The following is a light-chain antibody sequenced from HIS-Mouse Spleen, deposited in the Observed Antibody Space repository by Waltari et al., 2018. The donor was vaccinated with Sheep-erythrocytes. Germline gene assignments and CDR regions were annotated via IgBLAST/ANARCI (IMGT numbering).Light chain of an antibody. CDR2: EGS. CDR3: CSYAGSSTPWV. CDR1: SSDVGSYNL. V-gene: IGLV2-23*01. Sequence: LTQPPSASGSPGQSITISCTGTSSDVGSYNLVSWYQQHPGKAPKLMIYEGSKRPSGVSNRFSGSKSGNTASLTISGLQAEDEADYYCCSYAGSSTPWVFGGGTKLTVL. J-gene: IGLJ3*02.